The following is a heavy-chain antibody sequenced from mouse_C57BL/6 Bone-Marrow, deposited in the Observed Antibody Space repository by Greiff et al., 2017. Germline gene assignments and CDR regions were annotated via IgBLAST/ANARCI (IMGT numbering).Heavy chain of an antibody. CDR1: GYTFTSYW. J-gene: IGHJ3*01. D-gene: IGHD3-2*02. CDR2: LYPGSGST. Sequence: VQLQQPGAELVKPGASVKMSCKASGYTFTSYWIPWVKQRPGQGLEWIGDLYPGSGSTNYNEKFKSKATLTVDTSSGTAYMQLSSLPSEDSAVYYCARRLRGWFSDWGQGTLVTVSA. V-gene: IGHV1-55*01. CDR3: ARRLRGWFSD.